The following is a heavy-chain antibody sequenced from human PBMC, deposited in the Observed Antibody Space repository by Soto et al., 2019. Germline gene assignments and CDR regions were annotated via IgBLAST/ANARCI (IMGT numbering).Heavy chain of an antibody. J-gene: IGHJ4*02. CDR1: GFPFSSYA. CDR2: ISGSGGST. D-gene: IGHD2-2*01. CDR3: TKDRYCSSTSCYAGYY. Sequence: PGGSLRLSCAASGFPFSSYAMSWVRQAPGKGLEWVSGISGSGGSTSVAVSVKGRFTISRDNSKNTLYLQMNSLGAEDTAVYYCTKDRYCSSTSCYAGYYWGQGTLVTVSS. V-gene: IGHV3-23*01.